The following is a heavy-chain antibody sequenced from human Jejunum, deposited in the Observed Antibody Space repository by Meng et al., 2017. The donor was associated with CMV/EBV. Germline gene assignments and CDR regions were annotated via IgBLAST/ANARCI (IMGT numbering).Heavy chain of an antibody. CDR1: FTFSRYA. Sequence: FTFSRYAMTWVRQAPGKGLEWLSTICGSTNNTYYADSVKGRFTISRDNSKNALSLQMGSLRAEDTAVYYCARQTVVAGSYYGMDVWGQGTTVTVSS. D-gene: IGHD2-2*01. J-gene: IGHJ6*02. V-gene: IGHV3-23*01. CDR3: ARQTVVAGSYYGMDV. CDR2: ICGSTNNT.